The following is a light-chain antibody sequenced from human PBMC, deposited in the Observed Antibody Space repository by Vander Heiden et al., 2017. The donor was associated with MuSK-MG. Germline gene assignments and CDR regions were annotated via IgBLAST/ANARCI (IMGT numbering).Light chain of an antibody. CDR3: NSRYRGGNHRWV. CDR1: SLRSYY. J-gene: IGLJ3*02. CDR2: VKN. V-gene: IGLV3-19*01. Sequence: SSELTQDPAVSVALGQTVRITCQGDSLRSYYASWYQQKPGQAPVLVIYVKNNRPSGIPDRFSGSSSGNTAALTITGAQAEDEADDYCNSRYRGGNHRWVFGGGTKLTVL.